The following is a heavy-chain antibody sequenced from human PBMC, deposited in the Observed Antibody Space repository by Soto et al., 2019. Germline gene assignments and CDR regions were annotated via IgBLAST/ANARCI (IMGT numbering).Heavy chain of an antibody. D-gene: IGHD6-13*01. CDR2: ISSSSSYI. CDR1: GFTFSSYS. Sequence: GGSLRLSCAASGFTFSSYSMNWVRQAPGKGLEWVSSISSSSSYIYYADSVKGRFTISRDNAKNSLYLQMNSLRAEDTAVYYCARDPEQQLVLPDAFDIWGQGTMVTVSS. J-gene: IGHJ3*02. CDR3: ARDPEQQLVLPDAFDI. V-gene: IGHV3-21*01.